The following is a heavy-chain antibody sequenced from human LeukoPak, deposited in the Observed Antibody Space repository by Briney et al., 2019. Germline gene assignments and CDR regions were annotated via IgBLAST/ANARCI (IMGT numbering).Heavy chain of an antibody. D-gene: IGHD5-18*01. V-gene: IGHV1-69*13. J-gene: IGHJ4*02. Sequence: SVKVSCKASGGTFSSYAISWVRQAPGQGLEWMGGTIPIFGTANYAQKFQGRVTITADESTSTAYMELSSLRSDGTAVYYCARAVYSYGNYYFDYWGQGTLVTVSS. CDR3: ARAVYSYGNYYFDY. CDR1: GGTFSSYA. CDR2: TIPIFGTA.